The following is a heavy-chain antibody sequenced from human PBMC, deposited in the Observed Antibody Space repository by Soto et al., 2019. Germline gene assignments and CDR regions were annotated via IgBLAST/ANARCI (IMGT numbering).Heavy chain of an antibody. V-gene: IGHV1-18*01. CDR1: GYTFTNYG. J-gene: IGHJ2*01. CDR2: ISPYNGNT. D-gene: IGHD2-2*01. CDR3: ARDGDRCTSTRCSPWTDTHVDL. Sequence: QVQLVQSGDEVKKPGASVKVSCKASGYTFTNYGISWVRQAPGQGLEWMGWISPYNGNTKYPQKLQGRVTMTTDTSTRTSYMELRSLRSDATAVYFCARDGDRCTSTRCSPWTDTHVDLWGRGTLVTVSS.